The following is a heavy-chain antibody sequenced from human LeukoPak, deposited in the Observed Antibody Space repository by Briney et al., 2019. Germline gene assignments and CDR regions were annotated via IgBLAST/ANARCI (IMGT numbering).Heavy chain of an antibody. CDR1: GGSISSYY. CDR2: IYYSGST. Sequence: SETLSLTCTVSGGSISSYYWSWIRQPPGKGLEWIGYIYYSGSTNYNPSLKSRVTISVDTSKNQFSLKLSSVTAADTAVYYCARLGEATQSNYYYYYMDVWXKGTTVTVSS. D-gene: IGHD3-16*01. J-gene: IGHJ6*03. CDR3: ARLGEATQSNYYYYYMDV. V-gene: IGHV4-59*01.